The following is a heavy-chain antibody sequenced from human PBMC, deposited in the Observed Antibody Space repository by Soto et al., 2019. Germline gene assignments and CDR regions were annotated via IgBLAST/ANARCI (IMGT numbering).Heavy chain of an antibody. D-gene: IGHD6-19*01. Sequence: QITLKESGPTVVKPTQTLTLTCTFSGFSLSTSGVGVGWIRQPPGKALEWLALIYWDDDKRYRPSLKSRLTITKDTSINQVVLTMTNMDPVDTATYYCAHDSNGWYGFDYWGQGTLVTVSS. CDR3: AHDSNGWYGFDY. J-gene: IGHJ4*02. CDR1: GFSLSTSGVG. V-gene: IGHV2-5*02. CDR2: IYWDDDK.